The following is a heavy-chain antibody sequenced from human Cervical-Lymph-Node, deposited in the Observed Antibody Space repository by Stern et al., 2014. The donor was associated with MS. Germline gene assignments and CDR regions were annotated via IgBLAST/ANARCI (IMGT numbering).Heavy chain of an antibody. V-gene: IGHV3-30*18. CDR1: GFTFSTYG. J-gene: IGHJ1*01. CDR2: MSYDGSKD. D-gene: IGHD3-22*01. Sequence: QVQLVESGGGVVQPGKSLRLSCAASGFTFSTYGMDWVRQAPGKGLEWVAVMSYDGSKDDYADSVKGRFSISRDNSKDTLYLQRNSLRVEDTALYYCVKEQLSFDSRAKNGENLQKWGQGTLVTVSS. CDR3: VKEQLSFDSRAKNGENLQK.